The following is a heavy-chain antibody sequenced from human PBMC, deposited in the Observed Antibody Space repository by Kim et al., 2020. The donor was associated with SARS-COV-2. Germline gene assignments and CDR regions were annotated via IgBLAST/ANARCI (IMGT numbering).Heavy chain of an antibody. CDR2: IWYDGSNK. V-gene: IGHV3-33*06. D-gene: IGHD3-10*01. CDR3: AKVFGYYYGSGSYYKPYYYYGMDV. J-gene: IGHJ6*02. CDR1: GFTFSSYG. Sequence: GGSLRLSCAASGFTFSSYGMHWVRQAPGKGLEWVAVIWYDGSNKYYADSVKGRFTISRDNSKNTLYLQMNSLRAEDTAVYYCAKVFGYYYGSGSYYKPYYYYGMDVWGQGTTVTVSS.